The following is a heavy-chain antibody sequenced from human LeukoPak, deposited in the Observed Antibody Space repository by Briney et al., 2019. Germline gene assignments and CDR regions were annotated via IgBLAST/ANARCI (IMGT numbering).Heavy chain of an antibody. Sequence: SVKVSCKASGGTFSSYAISWVRQAPGQGLEWMGGIIPIFGTANYAQKFQGRVTITADESTCTAYMELSSLRSEDTAVYYCARDLGVVGATGDDYWGQGTLVTVSS. V-gene: IGHV1-69*13. CDR1: GGTFSSYA. CDR3: ARDLGVVGATGDDY. D-gene: IGHD1-26*01. J-gene: IGHJ4*02. CDR2: IIPIFGTA.